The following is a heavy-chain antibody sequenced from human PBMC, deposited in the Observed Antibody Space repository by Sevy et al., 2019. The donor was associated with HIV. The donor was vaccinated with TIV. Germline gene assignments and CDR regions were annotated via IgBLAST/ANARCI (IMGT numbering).Heavy chain of an antibody. CDR1: GYSFTSYW. J-gene: IGHJ4*02. V-gene: IGHV5-51*01. CDR2: IYPGDSDT. D-gene: IGHD3-22*01. Sequence: GESLKISCKGSGYSFTSYWIGWVRQMPGKGLEWMGIIYPGDSDTRYSPSFQGQVTISADKSFSTAYLQWSSLKASDTAMYYCARLDSSGYYEYYFDYWGQGTLVTVSS. CDR3: ARLDSSGYYEYYFDY.